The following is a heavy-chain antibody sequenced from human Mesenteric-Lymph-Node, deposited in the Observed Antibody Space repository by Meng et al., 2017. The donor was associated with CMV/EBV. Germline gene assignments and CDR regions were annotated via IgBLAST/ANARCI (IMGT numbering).Heavy chain of an antibody. D-gene: IGHD2/OR15-2a*01. CDR2: ISYDGSNK. J-gene: IGHJ6*02. V-gene: IGHV3-30-3*01. CDR3: ARDTNLLFMDV. CDR1: GFTFSSYA. Sequence: GGSLRLSCAASGFTFSSYAMHWVRQAPGKGLEWVAVISYDGSNKYYADSVKGRFTISRDNAKNSLYLQMNSLRAEDTAVYYCARDTNLLFMDVWGQGTTVTVSS.